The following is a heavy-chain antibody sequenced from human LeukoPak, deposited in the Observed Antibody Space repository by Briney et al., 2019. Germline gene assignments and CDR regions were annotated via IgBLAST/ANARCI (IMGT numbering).Heavy chain of an antibody. CDR3: ATDPLIAVAGGDY. J-gene: IGHJ4*02. D-gene: IGHD6-19*01. CDR1: GYTLTELS. V-gene: IGHV1-24*01. CDR2: FDPEDGET. Sequence: ASVKVSCKVSGYTLTELSMHWGRQAPGKGLGWRGGFDPEDGETIYAQKFQGRVTMTEDTSTDTAYMELSSLRSEDTAVYYCATDPLIAVAGGDYWGQGTLVTVSS.